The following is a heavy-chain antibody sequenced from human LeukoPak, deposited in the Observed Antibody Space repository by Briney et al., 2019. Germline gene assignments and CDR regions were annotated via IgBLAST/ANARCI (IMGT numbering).Heavy chain of an antibody. J-gene: IGHJ5*02. Sequence: PSETLSLTWTVSGGSISSYYWSWIRQPPGKGLEWIGYIYYSGSTNYNPSLKSRVTISVDTSKNQFSLKLSSVTAADTAVYYCARGYSYGINWFDPWGQGTLVTVSS. CDR1: GGSISSYY. CDR2: IYYSGST. V-gene: IGHV4-59*01. CDR3: ARGYSYGINWFDP. D-gene: IGHD5-18*01.